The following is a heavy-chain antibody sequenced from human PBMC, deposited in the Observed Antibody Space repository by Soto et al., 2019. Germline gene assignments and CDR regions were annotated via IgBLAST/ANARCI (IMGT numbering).Heavy chain of an antibody. CDR1: GGSISSYY. V-gene: IGHV4-59*01. Sequence: PSETLSLTFTVSGGSISSYYWSWIRQPPGEGLEWIGYIYYSGSTNYNPSLKSRVTISVDTSKNQFSLKLSSVTAEDTAVYYCAGYGSGSYYKAYYYYMDVWGKGTTVTVSS. D-gene: IGHD3-10*01. CDR2: IYYSGST. J-gene: IGHJ6*03. CDR3: AGYGSGSYYKAYYYYMDV.